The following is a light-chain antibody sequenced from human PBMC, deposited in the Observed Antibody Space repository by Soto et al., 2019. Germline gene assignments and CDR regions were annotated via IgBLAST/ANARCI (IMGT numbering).Light chain of an antibody. J-gene: IGKJ4*01. CDR3: QQYNSWPLT. V-gene: IGKV3D-15*01. CDR2: GAS. Sequence: VVLTQSPATLSLSPGEPATLPCRASRDVYINALAWYQQKPGRTPTLLIYGASTRATGIPDRFSATGSGTEFSRTTSSLQSEDFAVYYCQQYNSWPLTFGGGTKVDI. CDR1: RDVYINA.